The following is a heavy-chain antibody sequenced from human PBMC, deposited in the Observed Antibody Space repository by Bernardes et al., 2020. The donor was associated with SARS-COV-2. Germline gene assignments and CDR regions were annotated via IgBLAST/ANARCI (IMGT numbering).Heavy chain of an antibody. CDR1: GYTFTSYD. CDR3: ATDSSGWLNYYYYYGMDV. CDR2: MNPNSGNT. J-gene: IGHJ6*02. Sequence: ASVKVSCKASGYTFTSYDINWVRQATGQGLEWMGWMNPNSGNTGYAQKFQGRVTMTRNTSISTAYMELSSLRSEDTAVYYCATDSSGWLNYYYYYGMDVWGQGTTVTVSS. D-gene: IGHD6-19*01. V-gene: IGHV1-8*01.